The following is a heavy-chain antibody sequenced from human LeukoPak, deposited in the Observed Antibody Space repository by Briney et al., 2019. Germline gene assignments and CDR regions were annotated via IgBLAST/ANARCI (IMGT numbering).Heavy chain of an antibody. Sequence: PSETLSLTCTVSGYSISSGYYWGWIRQPPGKGLEWIGSIYHSGSTYYNPSLKSRVTISVDTSKNQFSLKLSSATAADTAVYYCARIVSPRDNAFDIWGQGTMVTVSS. CDR3: ARIVSPRDNAFDI. CDR1: GYSISSGYY. CDR2: IYHSGST. D-gene: IGHD3-16*02. V-gene: IGHV4-38-2*02. J-gene: IGHJ3*02.